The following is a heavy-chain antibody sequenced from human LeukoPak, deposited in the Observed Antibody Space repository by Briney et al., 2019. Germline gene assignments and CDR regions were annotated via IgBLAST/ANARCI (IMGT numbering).Heavy chain of an antibody. J-gene: IGHJ4*02. D-gene: IGHD5-18*01. CDR3: ASGIEGYSYGYFDY. CDR1: GYTFTSYG. CDR2: VSAYNGNT. V-gene: IGHV1-18*01. Sequence: ASVKVSCKASGYTFTSYGISWVRQAPGQGLEWMGWVSAYNGNTNYAQKLQGRVTMTTDTSTSTAYMELRSLRSDDTAVYYCASGIEGYSYGYFDYWGQGTLVTVSS.